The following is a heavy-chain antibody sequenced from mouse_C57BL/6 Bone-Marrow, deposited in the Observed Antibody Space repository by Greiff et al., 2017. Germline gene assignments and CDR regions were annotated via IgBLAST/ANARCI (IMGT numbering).Heavy chain of an antibody. D-gene: IGHD4-1*01. J-gene: IGHJ4*01. Sequence: EVQLQQSGPVLVKPGASVKMSCKASGYTFTDYYMNWVKQSHGKSLEWIGVINPYNGGTSYNQKFKGKATLTVDKSSSTAYMELNSLTSEDSAVYYCARLGFYYYAMDYWGQGTSVTVSS. CDR2: INPYNGGT. CDR3: ARLGFYYYAMDY. V-gene: IGHV1-19*01. CDR1: GYTFTDYY.